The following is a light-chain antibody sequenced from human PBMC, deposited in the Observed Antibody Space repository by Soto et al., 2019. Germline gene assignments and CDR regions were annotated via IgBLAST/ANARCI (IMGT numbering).Light chain of an antibody. V-gene: IGKV1-12*01. CDR2: AAS. J-gene: IGKJ3*01. Sequence: DVQMTQYPSSVSASVGDRVTITCRASKGISIWVAWYQQKPGNPPKLLIYAASSLQRGVPSRFSGSGSGTDFTLTISSLQPEDFATYYCQQANSSPFTFGPGTKVDSK. CDR1: KGISIW. CDR3: QQANSSPFT.